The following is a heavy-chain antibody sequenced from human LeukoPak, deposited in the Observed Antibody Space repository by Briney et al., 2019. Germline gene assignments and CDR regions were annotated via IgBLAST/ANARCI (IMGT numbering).Heavy chain of an antibody. D-gene: IGHD3-10*01. Sequence: SETLSLTCTVSGGSISSYYWSWIRQPPGKGLEWIGYIYYSGSTNYNPSLKSRVTISVDTSKNQFSLKLSSVTAADTAVYYCARGGGSGNPSRYWGQGTLVTVSS. V-gene: IGHV4-59*01. J-gene: IGHJ4*02. CDR1: GGSISSYY. CDR3: ARGGGSGNPSRY. CDR2: IYYSGST.